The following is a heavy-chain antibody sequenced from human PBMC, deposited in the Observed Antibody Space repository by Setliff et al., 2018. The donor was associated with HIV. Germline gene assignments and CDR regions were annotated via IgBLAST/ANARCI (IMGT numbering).Heavy chain of an antibody. CDR2: CIPNYSVE. Sequence: SVMVSCKASGGIGTYAISWVRQAPGQGLEWMGGCIPNYSVETQKFRDRVSIYVDQSRRTAYMELRNLRFDDTALYFCARGGRWWGPNNPSPHFYHMDLWGSGTSVTVSS. V-gene: IGHV1-69*10. CDR3: ARGGRWWGPNNPSPHFYHMDL. D-gene: IGHD2-15*01. CDR1: GGIGTYA. J-gene: IGHJ6*04.